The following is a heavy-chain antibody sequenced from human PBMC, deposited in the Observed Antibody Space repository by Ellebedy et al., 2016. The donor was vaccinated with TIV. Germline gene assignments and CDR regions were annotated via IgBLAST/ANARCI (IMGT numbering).Heavy chain of an antibody. J-gene: IGHJ4*02. D-gene: IGHD2-15*01. V-gene: IGHV4-34*01. CDR3: ARGRPYCSGGSCYSYCFDS. CDR1: GGSFSGYH. CDR2: INHSGGT. Sequence: GSLRLXXAVYGGSFSGYHWNWIRQPPGKGLEWIGEINHSGGTKYNPSLKSRVTISVDTSKNQFSLKMDSVTAADTAVYYCARGRPYCSGGSCYSYCFDSWGQGTLVTVSS.